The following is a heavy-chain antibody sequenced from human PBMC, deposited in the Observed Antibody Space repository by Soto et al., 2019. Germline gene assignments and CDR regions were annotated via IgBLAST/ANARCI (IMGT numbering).Heavy chain of an antibody. CDR1: GGSISSYY. J-gene: IGHJ6*03. D-gene: IGHD3-3*01. CDR3: ARVEVGMVIKPPYYYYYYMDV. Sequence: QVQLQESGPGLVKPSETLSLTCTVSGGSISSYYWSWIRLPPGKGLEWIGYIYYSGNTNYNPSLKSRVTISVDTSKNQFSLKLSSVTAADTAVYYCARVEVGMVIKPPYYYYYYMDVWGKGTTVTVSS. V-gene: IGHV4-59*08. CDR2: IYYSGNT.